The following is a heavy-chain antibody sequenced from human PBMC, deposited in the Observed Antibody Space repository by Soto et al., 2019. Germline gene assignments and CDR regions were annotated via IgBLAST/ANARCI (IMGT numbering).Heavy chain of an antibody. J-gene: IGHJ6*02. CDR3: ARDHTGGERITIFGLVIIHYYYGMDV. CDR1: GYTFTSYG. D-gene: IGHD3-3*01. Sequence: QVQLVQSGAAVKKPGASVKVSCKASGYTFTSYGISWVRQAPGQGLEWMGWISAYNGNTNYAQKLQGRVTMTTDTSTSTGYMELRSLRSDDTAVYYWARDHTGGERITIFGLVIIHYYYGMDVWGQGTTVTVSS. CDR2: ISAYNGNT. V-gene: IGHV1-18*04.